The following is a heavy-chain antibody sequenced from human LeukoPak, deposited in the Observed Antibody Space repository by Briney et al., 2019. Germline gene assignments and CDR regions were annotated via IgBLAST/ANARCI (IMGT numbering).Heavy chain of an antibody. Sequence: QSGGSLRLSCAASGLPFSNYAMSWVRQAPGKGVEWVSGISDCGGSTCYADSVKGGFIISRDNSKNTLYLQVNTLRAEDTAVYYCAKRGIMMRGVIIIGFHTEEYYFDCWGQGTLVTVSS. D-gene: IGHD3-10*01. CDR3: AKRGIMMRGVIIIGFHTEEYYFDC. CDR2: ISDCGGST. J-gene: IGHJ4*02. CDR1: GLPFSNYA. V-gene: IGHV3-23*01.